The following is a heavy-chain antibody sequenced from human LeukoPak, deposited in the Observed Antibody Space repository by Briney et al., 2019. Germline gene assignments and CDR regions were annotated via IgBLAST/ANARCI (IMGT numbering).Heavy chain of an antibody. D-gene: IGHD6-13*01. J-gene: IGHJ6*02. CDR3: ANDAAQQQVSNVFYGMDV. CDR1: GFTFSNSA. CDR2: ISYDGNNK. Sequence: GKSLRLSCAASGFTFSNSAMHWVRQAPGKGLEWVAFISYDGNNKYYADSMKGRFTISRDNSKNTLYMQINSLRAEDTAVYFCANDAAQQQVSNVFYGMDVWGQGTTVTVSS. V-gene: IGHV3-30-3*02.